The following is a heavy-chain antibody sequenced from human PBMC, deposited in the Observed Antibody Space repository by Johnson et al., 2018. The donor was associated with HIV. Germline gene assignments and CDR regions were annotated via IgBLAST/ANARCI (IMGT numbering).Heavy chain of an antibody. D-gene: IGHD2-15*01. CDR3: AKKMARDIGDGFDV. CDR1: GFTFEDYG. J-gene: IGHJ3*01. V-gene: IGHV3-23*04. Sequence: VQLVESGGGLVQPGGSLRLSCAASGFTFEDYGMSWVRQAPGKGLEWLSVLYSDGRTYYADSVKGRFTISRDNSNNTLYVQMNSLRAEDTAVYYCAKKMARDIGDGFDVWGQGTMVIVSS. CDR2: LYSDGRT.